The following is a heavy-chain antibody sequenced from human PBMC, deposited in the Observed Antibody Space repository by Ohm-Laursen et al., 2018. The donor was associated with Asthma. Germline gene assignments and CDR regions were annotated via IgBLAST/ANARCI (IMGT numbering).Heavy chain of an antibody. CDR3: ARDTTSYHGSGSFDP. CDR1: GYTFSRYS. Sequence: SLRLSCSASGYTFSRYSIHRVRQAPGKGLEWVSSISHSGTYKYYADSVKGRFTISRDNARNSLDLQLSSLRAEDSALYYCARDTTSYHGSGSFDPWGQGTLVTVFS. J-gene: IGHJ5*02. V-gene: IGHV3-21*01. CDR2: ISHSGTYK. D-gene: IGHD3-10*01.